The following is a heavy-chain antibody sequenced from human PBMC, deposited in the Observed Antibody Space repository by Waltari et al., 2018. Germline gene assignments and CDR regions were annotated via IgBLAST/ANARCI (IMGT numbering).Heavy chain of an antibody. CDR2: IWYDGSNK. J-gene: IGHJ4*02. D-gene: IGHD3-16*02. CDR3: ARDQRGNYDYVWGSYRPPTLGY. CDR1: GFTFSSYG. Sequence: QVQLVESGGGVVQPGRSLRLSCAASGFTFSSYGMHWVRQAPGKGLEWVAVIWYDGSNKYYADSVKGRFTISRDNSKNTLYLQMNSLRAEDTAVYYCARDQRGNYDYVWGSYRPPTLGYWGQG. V-gene: IGHV3-33*01.